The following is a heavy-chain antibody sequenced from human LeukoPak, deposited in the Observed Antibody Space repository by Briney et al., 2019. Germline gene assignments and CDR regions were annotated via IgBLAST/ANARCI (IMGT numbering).Heavy chain of an antibody. CDR2: IDWDDDK. D-gene: IGHD3-22*01. V-gene: IGHV2-70*11. CDR3: ARIFYDSSGYLFDY. Sequence: SGPALVKPTQTLTLTCTFSGFSLSTSGMCVSWIRQPPGKALEWLARIDWDDDKYYSTSLKTRLTISKDTSKNQVVLTMTNLDPVDTATYYCARIFYDSSGYLFDYWGQGTLVTVSS. CDR1: GFSLSTSGMC. J-gene: IGHJ4*02.